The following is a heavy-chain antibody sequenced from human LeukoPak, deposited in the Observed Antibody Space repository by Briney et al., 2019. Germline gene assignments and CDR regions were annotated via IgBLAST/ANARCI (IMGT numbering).Heavy chain of an antibody. CDR1: GYTFTGYY. Sequence: ASVKVSCKASGYTFTGYYMHWVRQAPGQGLEWMGRINPNSGGTNYAQKFQGRVTMTRDTSISTAYMELSRLRSDDTAVYYCARDIYGDYSFDYWGQGTLVTASS. CDR2: INPNSGGT. V-gene: IGHV1-2*06. J-gene: IGHJ4*02. CDR3: ARDIYGDYSFDY. D-gene: IGHD4-17*01.